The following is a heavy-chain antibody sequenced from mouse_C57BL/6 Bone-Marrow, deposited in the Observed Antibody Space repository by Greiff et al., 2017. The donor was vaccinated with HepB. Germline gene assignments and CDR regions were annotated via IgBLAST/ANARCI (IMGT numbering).Heavy chain of an antibody. J-gene: IGHJ1*03. Sequence: EVKLVDSGEGLVKPGGSLKLSCAASGFTFSSYAMSWVRQTPEKRLEWVAYISSGGDYIYYADTVKGRFTISRDNARNTLYLQMSSLKSEDTAMYYCTREGQDYDGTHDVWGTGTTVTVSS. CDR2: ISSGGDYI. V-gene: IGHV5-9-1*02. D-gene: IGHD2-4*01. CDR3: TREGQDYDGTHDV. CDR1: GFTFSSYA.